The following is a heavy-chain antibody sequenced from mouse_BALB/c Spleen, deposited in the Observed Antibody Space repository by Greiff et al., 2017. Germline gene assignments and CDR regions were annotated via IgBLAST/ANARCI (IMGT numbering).Heavy chain of an antibody. CDR1: GFTFSSFG. D-gene: IGHD3-1*01. V-gene: IGHV5-17*02. Sequence: EVQRVESGGGLVQPGGSRKLSCAASGFTFSSFGMHWVRQAPEKGLEWVAYISSGSSTIYYADTVKGRFTISRDNPKNTLFLQMTSLRSEDTAMYYCARWGSGFDYWGQGTTLTVSS. CDR2: ISSGSSTI. CDR3: ARWGSGFDY. J-gene: IGHJ2*01.